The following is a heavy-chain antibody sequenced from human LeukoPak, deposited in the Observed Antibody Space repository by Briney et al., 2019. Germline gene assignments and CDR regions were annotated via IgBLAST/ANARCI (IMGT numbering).Heavy chain of an antibody. CDR1: GFTFSSYG. J-gene: IGHJ4*02. CDR2: ISYDGSDK. CDR3: AKDLKQWELSFDY. V-gene: IGHV3-30*18. Sequence: GGSLRLSCAASGFTFSSYGMDWVRQAPGKGLEWVAVISYDGSDKYYADSVKGRFTISRDNSKNTLYPQMNSLRVEDTAVYYCAKDLKQWELSFDYWGQGTLVTVSS. D-gene: IGHD1-26*01.